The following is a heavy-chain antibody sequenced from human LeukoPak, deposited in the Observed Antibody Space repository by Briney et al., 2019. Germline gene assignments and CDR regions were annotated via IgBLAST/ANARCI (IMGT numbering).Heavy chain of an antibody. Sequence: GGSLRLSCAASGFIFSNYAMHWVRQAPGKGLEGVAVISYDGSNKYYADSVKGRFTISRDNAKNTLYLQMNSLRAEDRAVYYCATKTDFWSTYFASWGQGTLVTVSS. CDR1: GFIFSNYA. CDR3: ATKTDFWSTYFAS. V-gene: IGHV3-30*04. D-gene: IGHD3-3*01. J-gene: IGHJ5*02. CDR2: ISYDGSNK.